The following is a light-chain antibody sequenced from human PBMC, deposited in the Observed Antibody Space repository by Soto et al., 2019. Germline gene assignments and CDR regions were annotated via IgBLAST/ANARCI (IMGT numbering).Light chain of an antibody. V-gene: IGLV2-11*01. Sequence: QSALTQPRSVSGSPGQSVTISCTGTSSDVGGYNYVSWYQHHPGKAPKLMIYDVTKRPSGVRDRFSASKSGNTASLTISGLQAEDEADYYCAAWDDSLNGFYVFGTGTKVTVL. CDR2: DVT. J-gene: IGLJ1*01. CDR1: SSDVGGYNY. CDR3: AAWDDSLNGFYV.